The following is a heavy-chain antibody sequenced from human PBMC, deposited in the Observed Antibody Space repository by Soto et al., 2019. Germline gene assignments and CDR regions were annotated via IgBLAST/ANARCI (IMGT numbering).Heavy chain of an antibody. Sequence: QVQLQQWGAGLLKTSETLSLTCAVHGGSFSSYYWSWIRQPPGRGLEWIGEIKHSGSTNYSPSLKSRVTISQGTSQNQFSLRLTSVTAADTAVYYCALYGDGNNWFDPWGQGTLVIVSS. V-gene: IGHV4-34*01. D-gene: IGHD4-17*01. CDR1: GGSFSSYY. J-gene: IGHJ5*02. CDR2: IKHSGST. CDR3: ALYGDGNNWFDP.